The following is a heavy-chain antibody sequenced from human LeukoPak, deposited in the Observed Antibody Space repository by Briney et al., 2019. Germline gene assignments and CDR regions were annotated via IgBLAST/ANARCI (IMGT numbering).Heavy chain of an antibody. Sequence: PGGSLRLSCAASGFTFSSYSMIRVRQAPGKGLEWVSYISDSSHAIYHADSVKGRFTISRDNSKSTLCLQMNSLRAEDTAVYYCAKQLGYCSDGSCYFPYWGQGTLVTVSS. CDR3: AKQLGYCSDGSCYFPY. J-gene: IGHJ4*02. D-gene: IGHD2-15*01. V-gene: IGHV3-48*01. CDR2: ISDSSHAI. CDR1: GFTFSSYS.